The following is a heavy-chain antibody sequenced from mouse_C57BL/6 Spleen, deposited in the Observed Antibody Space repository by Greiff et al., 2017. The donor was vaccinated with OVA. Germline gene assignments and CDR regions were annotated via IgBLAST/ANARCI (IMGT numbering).Heavy chain of an antibody. CDR1: GYTFTDYY. CDR2: INPNNGGT. V-gene: IGHV1-26*01. D-gene: IGHD2-2*01. Sequence: VQLQQSGPELVKPGASVKISCKASGYTFTDYYMNWVKQSHGKSLEWIGDINPNNGGTSYNQKFKGKATLTVDKSSSTAYMELRSLTSEDSAVYYCARGMVTTGGDYYAMDYWGQGTSVTVSS. CDR3: ARGMVTTGGDYYAMDY. J-gene: IGHJ4*01.